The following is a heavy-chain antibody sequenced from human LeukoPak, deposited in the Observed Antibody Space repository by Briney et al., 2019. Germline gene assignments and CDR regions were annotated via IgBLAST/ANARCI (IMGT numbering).Heavy chain of an antibody. V-gene: IGHV3-43D*03. J-gene: IGHJ4*02. CDR2: ISWDGGST. CDR3: ARAMLAEYSGDY. CDR1: GFTFNTYG. Sequence: GGSLRLSCAASGFTFNTYGMNWVRQAPGKGLEWVSLISWDGGSTYYADSVKGRFTISRDNSKNTLYLQMNSLRAEDTAVYYCARAMLAEYSGDYWGQGTLVTVSS. D-gene: IGHD2-8*01.